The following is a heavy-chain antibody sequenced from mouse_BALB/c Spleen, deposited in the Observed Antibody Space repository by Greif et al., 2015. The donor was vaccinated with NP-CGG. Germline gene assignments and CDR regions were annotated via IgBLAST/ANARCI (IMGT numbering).Heavy chain of an antibody. CDR1: GYSITSDYA. D-gene: IGHD2-1*01. Sequence: EVQLQESGPGLVKPSQSLSLTCTVTGYSITSDYAWNWIRQFPGNKLEWMGYISYSGSTSYNPSLKSRISITRDTSKNQFLLQLNSVTTEDTATYYCAREPIYYGNYGYAMDYWGQGASVTVSS. V-gene: IGHV3-2*02. CDR2: ISYSGST. J-gene: IGHJ4*01. CDR3: AREPIYYGNYGYAMDY.